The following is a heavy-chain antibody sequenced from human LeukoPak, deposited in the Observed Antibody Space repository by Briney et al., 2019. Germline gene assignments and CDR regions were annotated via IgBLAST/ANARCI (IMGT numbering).Heavy chain of an antibody. CDR1: GYTFTSYD. V-gene: IGHV1-8*01. CDR3: FIAVAGRYFDY. Sequence: ASVKVSCKASGYTFTSYDINWVRQATGQGLEWMGWMNPNSGNTGYAQKFQGRVTMTRNTSISTAYMELSSLRSEDTAVYYRFIAVAGRYFDYWGQGTLVTVSS. D-gene: IGHD6-19*01. CDR2: MNPNSGNT. J-gene: IGHJ4*02.